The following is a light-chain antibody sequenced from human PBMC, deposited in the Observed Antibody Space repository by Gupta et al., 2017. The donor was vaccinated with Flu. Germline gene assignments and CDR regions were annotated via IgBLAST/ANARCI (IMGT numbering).Light chain of an antibody. Sequence: SSDVGGYNYVSWYQQHPGKAPKLMMYEVSNRPSGVSNRFSGSKSGNTASLTISGLQAEDEADYYCSSYTSSSTLVFGGGTKLTVL. CDR3: SSYTSSSTLV. CDR1: SSDVGGYNY. V-gene: IGLV2-14*01. J-gene: IGLJ2*01. CDR2: EVS.